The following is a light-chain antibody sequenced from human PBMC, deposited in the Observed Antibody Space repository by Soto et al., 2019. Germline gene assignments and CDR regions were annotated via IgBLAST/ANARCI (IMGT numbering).Light chain of an antibody. Sequence: QSALTQPPSASGSPGQSVTISCTGTSSDVGGYNYVSWYQQHPGKAPKLMIYEVSKRPSGVPDRFSGSKSGNTASLTVSRLQAEEEAEYSCSSYAGSNNLYVFGTGTRSPS. CDR2: EVS. J-gene: IGLJ1*01. V-gene: IGLV2-8*01. CDR3: SSYAGSNNLYV. CDR1: SSDVGGYNY.